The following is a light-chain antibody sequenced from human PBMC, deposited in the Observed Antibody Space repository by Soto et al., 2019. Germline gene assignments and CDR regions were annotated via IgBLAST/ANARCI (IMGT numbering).Light chain of an antibody. V-gene: IGKV1-5*03. CDR2: KAS. Sequence: IHMTQFHSILSSSVGDRLSITWRARQSINHCFAWYQKPPGRAPKPLIYKASVLETVAPSRFSGAGSGTEFTLTIHGLQPQDVATYYCQKYNSAPTWTFGQGTKV. J-gene: IGKJ1*01. CDR3: QKYNSAPTWT. CDR1: QSINHC.